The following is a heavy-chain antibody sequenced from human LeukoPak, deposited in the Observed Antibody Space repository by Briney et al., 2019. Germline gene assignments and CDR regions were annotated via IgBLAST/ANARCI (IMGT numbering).Heavy chain of an antibody. J-gene: IGHJ4*02. Sequence: GGSLRLSCAVSGFTFSSYSMNWVRQAPGKGLEWLSHINSAGSSTYYADSVKGRFTISRDNAKSSLYLQMNSLRDDDTAVYYCTRGLLIIGSYESKWLMSYWGPGILVTVSS. CDR3: TRGLLIIGSYESKWLMSY. D-gene: IGHD3-16*01. V-gene: IGHV3-48*02. CDR2: INSAGSST. CDR1: GFTFSSYS.